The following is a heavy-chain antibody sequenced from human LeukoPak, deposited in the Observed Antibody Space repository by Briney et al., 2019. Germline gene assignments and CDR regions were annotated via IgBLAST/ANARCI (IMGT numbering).Heavy chain of an antibody. CDR1: GFTFSSYA. CDR2: IDGSGGST. CDR3: AKDRPNGFDY. Sequence: PGGSLRLSCTTSGFTFSSYAMSWVRQAPGKGLGWVSAIDGSGGSTYYAGSVKGRFTVSRDYSKNTVVLQMSSLRVDGTAVYYCAKDRPNGFDYWGQGTVVTVSS. J-gene: IGHJ4*02. D-gene: IGHD6-6*01. V-gene: IGHV3-23*01.